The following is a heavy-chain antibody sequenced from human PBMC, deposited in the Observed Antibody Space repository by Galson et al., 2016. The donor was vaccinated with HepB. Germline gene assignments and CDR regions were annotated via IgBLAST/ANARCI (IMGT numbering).Heavy chain of an antibody. Sequence: SVKVSCKASGYTFTSYYMHWVRQAPGQGLEWMGIINPSGGRTSYAQTFQGRVTMTRDTSTSTVYMELSSLRSEDTAVYYRARGAPHSSSWYYIRFDPWGQGTLVTVSS. CDR1: GYTFTSYY. CDR3: ARGAPHSSSWYYIRFDP. D-gene: IGHD6-13*01. CDR2: INPSGGRT. J-gene: IGHJ5*02. V-gene: IGHV1-46*01.